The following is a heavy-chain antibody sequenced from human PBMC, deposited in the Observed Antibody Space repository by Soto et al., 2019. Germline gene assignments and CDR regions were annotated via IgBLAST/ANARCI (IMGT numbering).Heavy chain of an antibody. D-gene: IGHD2-2*02. CDR2: IYYSGST. CDR3: ARDVGGVGYCSSTSCYTYGRVCYYFYGMDV. CDR1: GGSISSGGYY. V-gene: IGHV4-31*03. Sequence: SETLSLTCTVSGGSISSGGYYWSWIRQHPGKGLEWIGYIYYSGSTYYNPSLKSRVTISVDTSKNQFSLKLSSVTAADTAVYYCARDVGGVGYCSSTSCYTYGRVCYYFYGMDVWGQGTTVTVSS. J-gene: IGHJ6*02.